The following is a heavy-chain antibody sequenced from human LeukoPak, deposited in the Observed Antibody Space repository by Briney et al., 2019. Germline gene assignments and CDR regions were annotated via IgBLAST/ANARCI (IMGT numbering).Heavy chain of an antibody. CDR2: INQDGSEK. V-gene: IGHV3-7*01. D-gene: IGHD1-1*01. Sequence: GGSLRLSCAASGFTFSSYWMIWVRQAPGKGLEWVANINQDGSEKFYVDSVRGRFTISRDNAKNSLYLQMNSLRAEDTAVYYCAEGTAGWGQGTLVTVSS. CDR1: GFTFSSYW. CDR3: AEGTAG. J-gene: IGHJ4*02.